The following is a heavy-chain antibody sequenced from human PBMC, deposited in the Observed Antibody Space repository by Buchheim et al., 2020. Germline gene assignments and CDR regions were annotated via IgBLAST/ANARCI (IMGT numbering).Heavy chain of an antibody. D-gene: IGHD3-3*01. CDR1: GFTFSSFE. CDR2: ISNSGSII. CDR3: ARDPFIGVVTPHYYYMDV. Sequence: EVQLVESGGGLVQPGGSLRLSCAASGFTFSSFEMNWVRQAPGKGLEWVSYISNSGSIIYYADSVKGRFTISRDNAKKSLYLQMNSLRGEDTAVYYCARDPFIGVVTPHYYYMDVWGKGTT. V-gene: IGHV3-48*03. J-gene: IGHJ6*03.